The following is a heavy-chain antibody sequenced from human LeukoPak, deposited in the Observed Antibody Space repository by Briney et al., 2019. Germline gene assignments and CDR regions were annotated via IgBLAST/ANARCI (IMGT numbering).Heavy chain of an antibody. D-gene: IGHD4-17*01. CDR1: GGSISSSSYY. CDR2: IYYSGST. J-gene: IGHJ4*02. Sequence: KPSETLSHTCTVSGGSISSSSYYWGWIRQPPGKGLEWIGSIYYSGSTFYNPSLKSRVTISVDTSKNQFSLKLSSVTAADTAVYYCARNTTTVYDRMTFDSWGQGTLVTVSS. V-gene: IGHV4-39*01. CDR3: ARNTTTVYDRMTFDS.